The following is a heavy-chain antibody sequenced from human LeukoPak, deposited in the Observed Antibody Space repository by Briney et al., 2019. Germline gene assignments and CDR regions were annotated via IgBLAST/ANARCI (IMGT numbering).Heavy chain of an antibody. CDR1: GCTVSSNS. J-gene: IGHJ4*02. Sequence: SGGSLRLSCTVSGCTVSSNSMSWVRQAPGKGLEWVLFIYSDNTHYSDSVKGRFTISRDNSKKTLYLQMNSPRAEDTAAYYCARRAGAYSHPYDYWGQGTLVTVSS. V-gene: IGHV3-53*01. CDR3: ARRAGAYSHPYDY. CDR2: IYSDNT. D-gene: IGHD4/OR15-4a*01.